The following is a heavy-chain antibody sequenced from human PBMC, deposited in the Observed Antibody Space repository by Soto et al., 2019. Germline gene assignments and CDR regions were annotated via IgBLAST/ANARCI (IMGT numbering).Heavy chain of an antibody. CDR2: VDGSGYDT. Sequence: ERQLLESGGGLVQPGGSLRLSCVASGFTFSSFAMGWVRQSPGKGLEWVAGVDGSGYDTSFGASVKGRFTISRDNSENTMFLHMKILRAEDTARYYCAKEIMAAAYATASAFDLWGPGTVVTVS. V-gene: IGHV3-23*01. D-gene: IGHD5-12*01. CDR3: AKEIMAAAYATASAFDL. CDR1: GFTFSSFA. J-gene: IGHJ4*02.